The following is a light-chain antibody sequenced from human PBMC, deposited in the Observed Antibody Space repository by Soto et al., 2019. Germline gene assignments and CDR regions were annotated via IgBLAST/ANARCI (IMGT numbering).Light chain of an antibody. CDR1: QSVNSWY. Sequence: EIVLTQSPGTLSLSPGERATLSCRASQSVNSWYLAWYQQKPGQAPRLLIYGVSSRAPGIPDRFSGGGSGTDFTLTISRVEPEDFAVYYCQQYDTSPPYTFGQGTKVEI. CDR2: GVS. CDR3: QQYDTSPPYT. V-gene: IGKV3-20*01. J-gene: IGKJ2*01.